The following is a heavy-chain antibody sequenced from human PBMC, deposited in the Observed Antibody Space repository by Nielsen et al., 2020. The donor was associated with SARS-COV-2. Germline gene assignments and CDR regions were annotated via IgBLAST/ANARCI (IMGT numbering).Heavy chain of an antibody. CDR1: GFTFSSYAM. CDR2: VYHSGAT. Sequence: ESLKISCAASGFTFSSYAMSWVRQAPGKGLEWIGEVYHSGATNYNPSLRSRVTLSMDKSRNQFSLKMTAVTAADTAVYFCARGNLVVVPSPILGLGPIYFYFYLDVWGKGASVTVS. J-gene: IGHJ6*03. D-gene: IGHD2-21*01. CDR3: ARGNLVVVPSPILGLGPIYFYFYLDV. V-gene: IGHV4/OR15-8*01.